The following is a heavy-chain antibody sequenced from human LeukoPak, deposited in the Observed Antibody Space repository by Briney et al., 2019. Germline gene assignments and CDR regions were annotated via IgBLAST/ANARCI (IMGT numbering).Heavy chain of an antibody. D-gene: IGHD3-22*01. Sequence: GGSLRLSCAASGFTFSSYWMSWVRQAPGKGLEWVANIKQDGSEKYYVDSVKGRFTISRDDAKNSPYLQMNSLRAEDTAVYYCARAENYYDSSGEFDYWGQGTLVTVSS. CDR2: IKQDGSEK. CDR1: GFTFSSYW. CDR3: ARAENYYDSSGEFDY. J-gene: IGHJ4*02. V-gene: IGHV3-7*01.